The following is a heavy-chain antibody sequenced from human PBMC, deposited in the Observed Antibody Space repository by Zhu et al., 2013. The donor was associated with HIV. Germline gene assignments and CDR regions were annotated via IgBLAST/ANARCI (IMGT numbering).Heavy chain of an antibody. D-gene: IGHD3-10*01. V-gene: IGHV1-2*02. Sequence: QVQLVQSGAEVKKPGASVKVSCQASGYTFIGYYMHWVRQAPGQGLEWMGWINPNSGDSNYAQKFQGRVTMTRDTSISTAYMELSRLRSDDTAVYFCARDRYYFGLGTYTPDYWGQGTLVTVSS. CDR2: INPNSGDS. CDR3: ARDRYYFGLGTYTPDY. CDR1: GYTFIGYY. J-gene: IGHJ4*02.